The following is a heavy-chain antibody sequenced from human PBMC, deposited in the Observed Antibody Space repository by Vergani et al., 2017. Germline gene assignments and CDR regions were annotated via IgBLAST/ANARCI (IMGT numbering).Heavy chain of an antibody. D-gene: IGHD2-2*01. CDR1: GYSISSGYY. V-gene: IGHV4-38-2*01. CDR3: ARHGNTKGPAALPRFDY. Sequence: QVQLQESGPGLVKPSETLSLTCAVSGYSISSGYYWGWIRQPPGKGLEWIGSIYHSGSNYYNPSLKSRVPISVDTSKNQFSLKLSSVTAADTAVYYCARHGNTKGPAALPRFDYWGQGTLVTVSS. CDR2: IYHSGSN. J-gene: IGHJ4*02.